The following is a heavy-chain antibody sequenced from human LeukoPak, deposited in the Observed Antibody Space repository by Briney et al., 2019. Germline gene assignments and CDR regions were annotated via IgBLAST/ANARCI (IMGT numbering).Heavy chain of an antibody. CDR3: ARHIARGYNSGWYFDY. V-gene: IGHV5-51*01. CDR2: IYPGDSDI. Sequence: GESLKISCKASGYSFTNYWIGWVRQMPGKGLEWMGTIYPGDSDIGYSPSVQGQVTISADKSISTAYLQWSSLKASDTAIYYCARHIARGYNSGWYFDYWGQGTLVTVSS. J-gene: IGHJ4*02. D-gene: IGHD6-19*01. CDR1: GYSFTNYW.